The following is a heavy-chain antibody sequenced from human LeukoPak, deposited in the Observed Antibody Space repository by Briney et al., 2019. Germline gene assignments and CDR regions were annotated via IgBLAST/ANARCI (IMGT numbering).Heavy chain of an antibody. CDR2: IYYSGST. CDR1: GGSISSYY. CDR3: ARVEWERLSFDY. Sequence: SSETLSLTCTVSGGSISSYYWSWIRQPPGKGLEWIAYIYYSGSTNYNPSLKSRVTISVDTSKNQFSLQLRSVTAADTAVYYCARVEWERLSFDYWGQGTLVTVSS. V-gene: IGHV4-59*12. D-gene: IGHD1-26*01. J-gene: IGHJ4*02.